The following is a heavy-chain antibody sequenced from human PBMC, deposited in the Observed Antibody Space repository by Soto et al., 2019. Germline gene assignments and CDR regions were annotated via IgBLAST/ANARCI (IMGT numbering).Heavy chain of an antibody. CDR3: ARDLLRLEPPFDY. CDR2: ISSSSSTI. J-gene: IGHJ4*02. V-gene: IGHV3-48*01. CDR1: GFTFSSYS. D-gene: IGHD1-1*01. Sequence: EVQLVESGGGLVQPGGSLRLSCAASGFTFSSYSMNWVRRAPGKGLEWVSYISSSSSTIYYADSVKGRFTISRDNAKNSLYLQMNSLRAEDTAVYYCARDLLRLEPPFDYWGQGTLVTVSS.